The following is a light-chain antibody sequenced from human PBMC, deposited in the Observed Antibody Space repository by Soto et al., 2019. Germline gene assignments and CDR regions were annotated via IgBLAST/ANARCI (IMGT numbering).Light chain of an antibody. J-gene: IGKJ2*01. CDR1: RSIGDN. V-gene: IGKV3-15*01. CDR3: QQSYSTPYT. CDR2: ATS. Sequence: TVMTQSPATLSVSPGETATLSCTASRSIGDNLAWYQVKPGQAPRLLISATSTRATGIPDRFRGSGSGTYFTLTISSLQPEDFATYYCQQSYSTPYTFGQGTKLEIK.